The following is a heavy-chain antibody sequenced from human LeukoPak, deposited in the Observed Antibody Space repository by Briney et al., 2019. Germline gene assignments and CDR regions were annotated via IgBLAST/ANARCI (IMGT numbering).Heavy chain of an antibody. CDR2: INHSGST. V-gene: IGHV4-34*01. D-gene: IGHD1-26*01. Sequence: SETLSLTCAVYGGSFSGYYWSWIRQPPGKGLGWIGEINHSGSTNYNPSLKSRVTISVDTSKNQFSLKLSSVTAADTAVYYCARSWESGSYANGAFDIWGQGTMVTVS. CDR3: ARSWESGSYANGAFDI. J-gene: IGHJ3*02. CDR1: GGSFSGYY.